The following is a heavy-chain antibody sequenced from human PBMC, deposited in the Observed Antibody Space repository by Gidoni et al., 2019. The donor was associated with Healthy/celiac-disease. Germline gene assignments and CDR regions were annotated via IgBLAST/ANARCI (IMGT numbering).Heavy chain of an antibody. Sequence: QVQLQESGPGLVKPSETLSLPCTVPGGSISSYYWSWNRQPPGKRLEGIGYSYYSGSTNYNPSLKSRVTISVDTSKNQFSLKLSSVTAADTAVYYCARDTSPDDYGDYVGAFDIWGQGTMVTVSS. CDR1: GGSISSYY. J-gene: IGHJ3*02. V-gene: IGHV4-59*01. CDR3: ARDTSPDDYGDYVGAFDI. D-gene: IGHD4-17*01. CDR2: SYYSGST.